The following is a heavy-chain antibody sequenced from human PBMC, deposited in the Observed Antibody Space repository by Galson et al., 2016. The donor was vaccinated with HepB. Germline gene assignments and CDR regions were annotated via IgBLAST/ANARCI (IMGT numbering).Heavy chain of an antibody. V-gene: IGHV3-64D*06. CDR2: ITGNGGIT. J-gene: IGHJ3*02. D-gene: IGHD3-16*01. CDR3: VKDQGGTWGAFDI. Sequence: SLRLSCAASGFTFSSYAIHWVRQAPGKGLEYLSEITGNGGITYYADSVKGRFTISRDNSRHTLYLQMSSLTTEDTAVYYCVKDQGGTWGAFDIWGQGTLVTVSS. CDR1: GFTFSSYA.